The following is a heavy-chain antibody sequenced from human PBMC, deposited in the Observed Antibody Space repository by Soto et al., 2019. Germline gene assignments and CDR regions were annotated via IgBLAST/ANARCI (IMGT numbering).Heavy chain of an antibody. Sequence: GGSLRLSCAASGFTFSNAWMSWVRQAPGKGLEWVGRIKSKTDGGTTDYAAPVKGRFTISRDDSKNTLYLQMNSLKTEDTAVYYCTTDPLVWTGTTGYWGQGTLVTVSP. CDR3: TTDPLVWTGTTGY. CDR2: IKSKTDGGTT. D-gene: IGHD1-7*01. J-gene: IGHJ4*02. CDR1: GFTFSNAW. V-gene: IGHV3-15*01.